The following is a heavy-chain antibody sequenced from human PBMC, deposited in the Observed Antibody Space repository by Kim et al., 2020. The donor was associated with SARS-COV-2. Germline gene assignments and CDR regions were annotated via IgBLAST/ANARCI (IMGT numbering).Heavy chain of an antibody. CDR1: GFTFSSYE. Sequence: GGSLRLSCAASGFTFSSYEMNWVRQAPGKGLEWVSYISSSGSTIYYADSVKGRFTISRDNAKNSLYLQMNSLRAEDTAVYYCAPHQGYGDPYFDYWGQGTLVTVSS. J-gene: IGHJ4*02. V-gene: IGHV3-48*03. CDR3: APHQGYGDPYFDY. CDR2: ISSSGSTI. D-gene: IGHD4-17*01.